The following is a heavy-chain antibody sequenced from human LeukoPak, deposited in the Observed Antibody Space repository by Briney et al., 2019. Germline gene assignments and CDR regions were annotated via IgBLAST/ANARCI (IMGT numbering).Heavy chain of an antibody. CDR2: IYYSGST. D-gene: IGHD5-24*01. CDR3: ATLRDGDNYGIDY. Sequence: SETLSLTCTVSGGSISSHYWSWIRQPPGKGLEWIGYIYYSGSTNYNPSLKSRVTISVDTSKNQFSLKLSSVTAADTAVYYCATLRDGDNYGIDYWGQGTLVTVSS. CDR1: GGSISSHY. J-gene: IGHJ4*02. V-gene: IGHV4-59*11.